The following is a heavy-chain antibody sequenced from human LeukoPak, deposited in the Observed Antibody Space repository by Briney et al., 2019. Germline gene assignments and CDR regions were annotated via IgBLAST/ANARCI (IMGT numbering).Heavy chain of an antibody. CDR2: IDPSDSYT. J-gene: IGHJ2*01. V-gene: IGHV5-10-1*01. Sequence: GESQKISCKGSGYSFTSYWISWVRQMPGKGLEWMGRIDPSDSYTNYSPSFQGLVTISADKSISTAYLQWSSLKASDTAMYFCATSRGYGFDLWGRGTLVTVSS. D-gene: IGHD5-12*01. CDR3: ATSRGYGFDL. CDR1: GYSFTSYW.